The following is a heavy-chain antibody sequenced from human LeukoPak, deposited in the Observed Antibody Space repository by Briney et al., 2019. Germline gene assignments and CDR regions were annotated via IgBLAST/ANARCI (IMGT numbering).Heavy chain of an antibody. D-gene: IGHD4-23*01. V-gene: IGHV7-4-1*02. CDR1: GYTFTSYT. CDR2: NNTNTGNP. J-gene: IGHJ6*03. CDR3: ARPELRWSAYYYMDV. Sequence: ASVKVSCKASGYTFTSYTMNWVRQAPGQGLEWMGWNNTNTGNPTYAQGFTGRFVFSLDTSVSTAYLQINTLKAEDTAVYYCARPELRWSAYYYMDVWGKGTTVTVSS.